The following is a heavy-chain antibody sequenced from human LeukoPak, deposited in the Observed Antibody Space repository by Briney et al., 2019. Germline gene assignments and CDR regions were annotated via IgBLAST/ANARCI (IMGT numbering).Heavy chain of an antibody. V-gene: IGHV1-69*04. CDR2: IIPILGIA. CDR1: GGTFSSYA. Sequence: SVKVSCKASGGTFSSYAISWVRQAPGQGLEWMGRIIPILGIANYAQKFQGRVTITADKSTSTAYMELSSLRSEDTAVYYCARTTNYYYYGMDVWGQGTTVTVSS. J-gene: IGHJ6*02. CDR3: ARTTNYYYYGMDV. D-gene: IGHD1-1*01.